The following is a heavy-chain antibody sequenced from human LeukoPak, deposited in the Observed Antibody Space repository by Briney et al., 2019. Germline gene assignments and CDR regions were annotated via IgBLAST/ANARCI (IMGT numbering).Heavy chain of an antibody. D-gene: IGHD1-26*01. CDR2: IYHSGST. V-gene: IGHV4-38-2*02. J-gene: IGHJ5*01. Sequence: SETLSLTCTVSGYSISSGYYWGWIRPPPGKGLEGVGSIYHSGSTYYNPSLKSRVTISVDTSKNQFSLKLSSVTAADTAVYYCARASGSYWWFVSWGQGTLVTVSS. CDR3: ARASGSYWWFVS. CDR1: GYSISSGYY.